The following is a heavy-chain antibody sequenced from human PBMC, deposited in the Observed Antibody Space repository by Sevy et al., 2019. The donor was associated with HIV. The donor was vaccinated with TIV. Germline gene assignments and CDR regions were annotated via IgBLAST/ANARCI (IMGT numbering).Heavy chain of an antibody. D-gene: IGHD4-17*01. J-gene: IGHJ4*02. CDR2: ISSSSTI. Sequence: GESLKISCAASGFTFSSYSMNWVRQAPGKGLEWVSYISSSSTIYYADSVKGRFTISRDNAKNSLDLQMNSLRDEDTAVYYCARDNYGDFLHYFDYWGQGTLVTVSS. CDR3: ARDNYGDFLHYFDY. V-gene: IGHV3-48*02. CDR1: GFTFSSYS.